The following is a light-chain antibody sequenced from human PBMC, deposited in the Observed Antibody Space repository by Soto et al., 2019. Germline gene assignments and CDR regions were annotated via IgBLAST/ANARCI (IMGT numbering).Light chain of an antibody. J-gene: IGKJ1*01. Sequence: DIQMTQSPSTLSASLVYRFTITCLASQSISTWLAWYQQKPGTAPKVLIYDASRLESGVPSRFSGSGSGTEFTPTISSLQPDDFATYYCQQFNSYRTFGQGTKWIS. CDR1: QSISTW. V-gene: IGKV1-5*01. CDR3: QQFNSYRT. CDR2: DAS.